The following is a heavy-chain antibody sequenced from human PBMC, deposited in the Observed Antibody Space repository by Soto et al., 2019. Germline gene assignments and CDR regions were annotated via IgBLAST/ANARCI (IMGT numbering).Heavy chain of an antibody. CDR3: ARGAGIAVTSTSFDC. V-gene: IGHV3-30-3*01. CDR2: ISYDGSYK. D-gene: IGHD6-19*01. Sequence: QVHLVESGGGVVQPGRSLRLSCAASGFTFSSYSMHWVRQAPGNGLEWVAVISYDGSYKYNADSVKGRFTISRDNSRNTLYLQMTCLRAYDAAVYYCARGAGIAVTSTSFDCWGQGALVTVSS. J-gene: IGHJ4*02. CDR1: GFTFSSYS.